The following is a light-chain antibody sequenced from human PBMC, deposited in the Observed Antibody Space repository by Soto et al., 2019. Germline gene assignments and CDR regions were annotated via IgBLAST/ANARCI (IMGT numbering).Light chain of an antibody. J-gene: IGLJ2*01. CDR2: GNS. CDR1: XSNIGAGYD. CDR3: QSYDSSLSAVV. V-gene: IGLV1-40*01. Sequence: QSVLTQPPSVSGAPGXXVTISCTXXXSNIGAGYDVHWYQQLPGTAPKLLIYGNSNRPSGVPDRFSGSKSGTSASLAITGLQAEDEADYYCQSYDSSLSAVVFGGGTKLTVL.